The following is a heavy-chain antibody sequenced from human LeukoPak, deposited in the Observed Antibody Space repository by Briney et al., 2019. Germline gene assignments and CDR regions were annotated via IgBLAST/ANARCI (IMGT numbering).Heavy chain of an antibody. Sequence: GGSLRLSCAASGFSFVSYAMSWVRQAPGRGLGCVSGNSGSGGGTYYADSVKGRFTISRDNSKNTLYLQMNSLRAEDTAVYYCAKDFGYGGNSPYSDYWGQGTLVTVSS. CDR3: AKDFGYGGNSPYSDY. D-gene: IGHD4-23*01. CDR1: GFSFVSYA. V-gene: IGHV3-23*01. J-gene: IGHJ4*02. CDR2: NSGSGGGT.